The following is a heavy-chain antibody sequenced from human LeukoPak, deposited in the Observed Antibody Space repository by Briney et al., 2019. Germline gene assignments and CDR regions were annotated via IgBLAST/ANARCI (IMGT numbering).Heavy chain of an antibody. Sequence: ASVNVSCRTSGYTFSIYFLHWLRQAPGQGLEWMGRINPKSGGALFAQNFKGRVTMTRDTSINTAYMELSNLRPDDTAVYYCARDDSGYTHGLYYFDYWGQGTLVTVSS. V-gene: IGHV1-2*06. CDR2: INPKSGGA. D-gene: IGHD5-18*01. CDR1: GYTFSIYF. CDR3: ARDDSGYTHGLYYFDY. J-gene: IGHJ4*02.